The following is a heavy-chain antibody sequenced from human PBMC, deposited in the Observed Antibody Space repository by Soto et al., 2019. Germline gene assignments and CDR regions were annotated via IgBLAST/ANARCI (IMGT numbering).Heavy chain of an antibody. D-gene: IGHD3-22*01. CDR1: RFTFSNYA. CDR3: AKGDRVVVTIVPFDY. Sequence: GGSLRLSCAASRFTFSNYAMHWVRQAPGKGLEWVAVISYDGSNKYYADSVKGRFTISRDNSKNTLYLQMNSLRAEDTAVYYCAKGDRVVVTIVPFDYWGQGTLVTVSS. J-gene: IGHJ4*02. CDR2: ISYDGSNK. V-gene: IGHV3-30-3*01.